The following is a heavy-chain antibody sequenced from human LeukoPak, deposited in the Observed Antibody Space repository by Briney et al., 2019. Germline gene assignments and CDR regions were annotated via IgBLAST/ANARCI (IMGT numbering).Heavy chain of an antibody. J-gene: IGHJ4*02. V-gene: IGHV3-48*02. Sequence: GGSLRLSCAASGFTFSSYNMNWVRQAPGKGLEWVSYISSSSGTIYYADSVKGRFTISRDNAKSSLYLQMNSLRDEDTAVYYCARAITVTNPYYFDSWSQGTLVTVSS. CDR1: GFTFSSYN. CDR2: ISSSSGTI. D-gene: IGHD4-17*01. CDR3: ARAITVTNPYYFDS.